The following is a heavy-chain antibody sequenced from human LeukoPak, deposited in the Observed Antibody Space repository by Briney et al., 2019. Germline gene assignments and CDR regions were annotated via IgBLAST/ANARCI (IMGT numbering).Heavy chain of an antibody. CDR1: GGSLSSYD. V-gene: IGHV4-59*01. CDR2: IYYSGST. Sequence: SETQSLTCTVSGGSLSSYDWSWIRQPPGKGLEWIGNIYYSGSTNYNPSLKSRVTISVDTSNNQFSLELSSVTAADTAVYYCARDSPNDWFDTWGHGTLVTVSS. J-gene: IGHJ5*01. CDR3: ARDSPNDWFDT.